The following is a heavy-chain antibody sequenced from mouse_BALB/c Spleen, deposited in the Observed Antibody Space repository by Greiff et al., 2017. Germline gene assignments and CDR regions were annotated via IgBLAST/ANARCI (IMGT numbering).Heavy chain of an antibody. J-gene: IGHJ3*01. D-gene: IGHD2-1*01. CDR3: ARVLYYAFAY. V-gene: IGHV2-9*02. Sequence: QVQLKESGPGLVAPSQSLSITCTVSGFSLTSYGVHWVRQPPGKGLEWLGVIWAGGSTNYNSALMSRLSISKDNSKSQVFLKMNSLQTDDTAMYYCARVLYYAFAYWGQGTLVTVSA. CDR1: GFSLTSYG. CDR2: IWAGGST.